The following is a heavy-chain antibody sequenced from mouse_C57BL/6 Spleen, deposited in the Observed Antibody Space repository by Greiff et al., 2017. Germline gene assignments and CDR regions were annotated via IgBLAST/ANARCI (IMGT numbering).Heavy chain of an antibody. CDR2: IDPSDSYT. V-gene: IGHV1-59*01. J-gene: IGHJ3*01. D-gene: IGHD3-2*01. Sequence: QVQLQQPGAELVRPGTSVKLSCEASGYTFTSYWMHWVKQRPGQGLEWIGVIDPSDSYTNYNQKFKGKATLTVDTSSSTAYMQLSSRTSEDSAVYYCAAGRQAPSYWGQGTLVTVSA. CDR3: AAGRQAPSY. CDR1: GYTFTSYW.